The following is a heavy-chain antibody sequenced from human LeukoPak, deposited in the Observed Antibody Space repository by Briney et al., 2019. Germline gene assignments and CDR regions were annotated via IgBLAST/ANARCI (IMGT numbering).Heavy chain of an antibody. Sequence: GGSLRLSCAASGFTFSNYGMSWVRQAPGKGLEWVSGISGSGDSTDYADSVHGRFTISRDNSLNTLFLQMNSLRVEDTAVYYCASARESCIGSTCYEYFHHWGQGTPLTVSS. V-gene: IGHV3-23*01. CDR2: ISGSGDST. CDR3: ASARESCIGSTCYEYFHH. J-gene: IGHJ1*01. CDR1: GFTFSNYG. D-gene: IGHD2-2*01.